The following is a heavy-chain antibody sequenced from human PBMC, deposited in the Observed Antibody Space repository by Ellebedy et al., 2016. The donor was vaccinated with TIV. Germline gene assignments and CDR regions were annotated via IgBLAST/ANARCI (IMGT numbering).Heavy chain of an antibody. CDR1: GDSVSTDIG. Sequence: SETLSLTCVISGDSVSTDIGWNWIRQSPSRGLEWLGRTYYRSKWNNDYAVSLKSRITINPDTSKNLFSLQFNSVTPEDTAVYYCARGWFGSGMDVWGQGTTVTVSS. J-gene: IGHJ6*02. CDR2: TYYRSKWNN. D-gene: IGHD3-10*01. CDR3: ARGWFGSGMDV. V-gene: IGHV6-1*01.